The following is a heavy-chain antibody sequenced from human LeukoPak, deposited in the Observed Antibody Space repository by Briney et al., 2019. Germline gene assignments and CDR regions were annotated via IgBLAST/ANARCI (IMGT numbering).Heavy chain of an antibody. Sequence: ASVKVSCKASGYTFTGYYMHWVRQAPGQGLEWMGWINPNSGGTNYAQEFQGRVTMTRDTSISTAYMELSRLRSDDTAVYYCARAGGRKHFDWSFDYWGQGTLVTVSS. J-gene: IGHJ4*02. V-gene: IGHV1-2*02. CDR2: INPNSGGT. CDR3: ARAGGRKHFDWSFDY. D-gene: IGHD3-9*01. CDR1: GYTFTGYY.